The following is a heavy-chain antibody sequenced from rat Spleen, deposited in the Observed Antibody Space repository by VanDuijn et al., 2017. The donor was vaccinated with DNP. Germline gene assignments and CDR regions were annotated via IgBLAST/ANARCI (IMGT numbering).Heavy chain of an antibody. CDR2: VTNAGST. Sequence: EVQLQESGPGLVKPSQSLSLTCSVSGFSITNNFKWSWIRKFPGNKLEWMGYVTNAGSTHYNPSLRSRISITTDTSKNQFFLQVNSVTTEDTATYYCASGPNGYNYFDYWGQGVMVTVSS. J-gene: IGHJ2*01. V-gene: IGHV3-3*01. D-gene: IGHD1-2*01. CDR1: GFSITNNFK. CDR3: ASGPNGYNYFDY.